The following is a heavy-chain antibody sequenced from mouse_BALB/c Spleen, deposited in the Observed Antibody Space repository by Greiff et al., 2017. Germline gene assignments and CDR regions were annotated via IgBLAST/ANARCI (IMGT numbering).Heavy chain of an antibody. V-gene: IGHV1S29*02. Sequence: EVKLMESGPELEKPGASVKISCKASGYSFTGYNMNWVKQSNGKSLEWIGNIYPYNGGTGYNQKFKSKATLTVDNSSSTAYMELRSLTSEDSAVYYCARPLLYYRSYYFDYWGQGTTLTVSS. D-gene: IGHD2-14*01. CDR2: IYPYNGGT. CDR1: GYSFTGYN. J-gene: IGHJ2*01. CDR3: ARPLLYYRSYYFDY.